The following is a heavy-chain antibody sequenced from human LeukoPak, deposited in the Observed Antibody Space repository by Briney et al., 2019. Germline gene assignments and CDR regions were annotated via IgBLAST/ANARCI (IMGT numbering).Heavy chain of an antibody. CDR1: GGSFSGYY. J-gene: IGHJ4*02. CDR2: INHSGST. CDR3: ARDTVARSENLDY. V-gene: IGHV4-34*01. Sequence: SETLSLTCAVYGGSFSGYYWSWIRQPPGKGLEWIGEINHSGSTNYNPSLKSRVTISVDTSKNQFSLKLSSVTAADTAVYYCARDTVARSENLDYWGQGTLVTVSS. D-gene: IGHD2-15*01.